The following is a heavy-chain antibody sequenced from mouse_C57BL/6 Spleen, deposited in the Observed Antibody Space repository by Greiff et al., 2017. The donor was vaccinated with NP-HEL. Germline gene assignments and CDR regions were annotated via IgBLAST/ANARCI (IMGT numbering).Heavy chain of an antibody. CDR2: IWSGGST. D-gene: IGHD1-2*01. J-gene: IGHJ4*01. V-gene: IGHV2-2*01. Sequence: QVQLKESGPGLVQPSQCLSISCTVSGFSLTSYGVHWVRQSPGKGLEWLGVIWSGGSTDYSAAFISRLSISKDNSKILVFFKMNSLQADDTAIYYCASYGAYAMDYWGQGTSVTVSS. CDR3: ASYGAYAMDY. CDR1: GFSLTSYG.